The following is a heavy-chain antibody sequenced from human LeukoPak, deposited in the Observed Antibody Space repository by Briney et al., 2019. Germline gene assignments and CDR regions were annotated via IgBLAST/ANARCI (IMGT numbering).Heavy chain of an antibody. CDR3: ARAPMGAYDFWSGSQEYSMDV. V-gene: IGHV3-33*08. CDR2: IWYDGSNK. J-gene: IGHJ6*02. Sequence: GGSLRLSCAASGFTFSSYSMNWVRQAPGKGLEWVAVIWYDGSNKYYADSVKGRFTISRDNSKNTLYLQMNSLRAEDTAVYYCARAPMGAYDFWSGSQEYSMDVWGQGTTVTVSS. D-gene: IGHD3-3*01. CDR1: GFTFSSYS.